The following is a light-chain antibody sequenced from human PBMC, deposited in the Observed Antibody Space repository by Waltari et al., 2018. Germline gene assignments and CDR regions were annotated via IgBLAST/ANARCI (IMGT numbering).Light chain of an antibody. CDR2: EVS. V-gene: IGLV2-14*01. CDR1: SSDICAYTY. CDR3: SSFTSTNTLL. Sequence: QSALTQPASVSGSPGQSITISCTGTSSDICAYTYDSWYQQYPDKAPKRIIYEVSNRPSGVSNRFSGSKSGNTASLSISGLQAEDESDYYCSSFTSTNTLLFGGGTKLTVL. J-gene: IGLJ3*02.